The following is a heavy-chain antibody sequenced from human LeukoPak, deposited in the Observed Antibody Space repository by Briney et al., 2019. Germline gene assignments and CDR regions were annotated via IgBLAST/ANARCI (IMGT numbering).Heavy chain of an antibody. CDR1: GFTVSSNY. V-gene: IGHV3-66*01. D-gene: IGHD3-22*01. CDR2: IYSGGST. CDR3: AREALSYYYDSSGYWDC. Sequence: GGSLRLSCAASGFTVSSNYMSWVRQAPGKGLEWVSVIYSGGSTYYADSVKGRFTISRDNSKNTLYLQMNSLRAEDTAVYYCAREALSYYYDSSGYWDCWGQGTLVTVCS. J-gene: IGHJ4*02.